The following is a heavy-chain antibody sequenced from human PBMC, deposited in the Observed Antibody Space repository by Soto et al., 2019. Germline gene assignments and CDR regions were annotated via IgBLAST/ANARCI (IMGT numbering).Heavy chain of an antibody. J-gene: IGHJ6*02. CDR1: GYTFTSYA. V-gene: IGHV1-3*01. CDR2: INAGNGNT. Sequence: GASVKVSCKASGYTFTSYAMHWVRQAPGQRLEWMGWINAGNGNTKYSQKFQGRVTITRDTSASTAYMELSSLRSEDTAVYYCARGGVDTAMGSPYYYYYGMDVWGQGTTVTVSS. D-gene: IGHD5-18*01. CDR3: ARGGVDTAMGSPYYYYYGMDV.